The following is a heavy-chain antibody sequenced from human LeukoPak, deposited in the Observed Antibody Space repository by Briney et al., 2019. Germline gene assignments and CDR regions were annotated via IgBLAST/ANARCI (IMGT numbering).Heavy chain of an antibody. CDR2: VYSGGGGT. D-gene: IGHD3-3*01. J-gene: IGHJ4*02. V-gene: IGHV3-66*02. CDR3: AKRSGGYYDF. CDR1: GFTVSSDN. Sequence: GGSLRLSCAASGFTVSSDNMSWVRQAPGKTREWVSVVYSGGGGTNYADSVRGRFTISRDDSKNTVYLQMNSLRVEDTAVYYCAKRSGGYYDFWGQGTLVTVSS.